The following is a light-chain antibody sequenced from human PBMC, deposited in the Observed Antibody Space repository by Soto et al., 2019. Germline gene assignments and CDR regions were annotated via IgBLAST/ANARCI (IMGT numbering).Light chain of an antibody. CDR3: QAWDNSLV. V-gene: IGLV3-1*01. CDR2: QDS. Sequence: SYELTQPPSVSVSPGQTASITCSGDKLGDKYACWYQQKPGQSPVLVIYQDSKRPSGIPERFSGSNSGNTATLTIGGTQAMDDAEDYCQAWDNSLVFGGGTQLTVL. CDR1: KLGDKY. J-gene: IGLJ2*01.